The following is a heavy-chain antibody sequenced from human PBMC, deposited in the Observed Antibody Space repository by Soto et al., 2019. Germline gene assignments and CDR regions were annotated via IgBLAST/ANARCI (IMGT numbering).Heavy chain of an antibody. Sequence: SVKVSCKASGGTFSSYAISWVRQAPGQGLEWMGGIIPIFGTANYAQKFQGRVTITADESTSTAYMELSSLRSEDTAVYYFVSNYNRNYKANIDYWGQGNLVS. V-gene: IGHV1-69*13. J-gene: IGHJ4*01. CDR1: GGTFSSYA. CDR3: VSNYNRNYKANIDY. CDR2: IIPIFGTA. D-gene: IGHD1-7*01.